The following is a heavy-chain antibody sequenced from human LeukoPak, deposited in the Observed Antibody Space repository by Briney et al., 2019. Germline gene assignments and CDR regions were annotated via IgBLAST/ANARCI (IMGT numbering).Heavy chain of an antibody. D-gene: IGHD6-13*01. V-gene: IGHV1-2*06. Sequence: ASVKVSCKASGYTFTGYYIHWVRQAPGQGLEWMGRINPNTGGTDYAQKFQGRVTMTRDTSISTAYMELSRLTSDDTAIYYCAKVPPSITAAGNWLGPWGQGALVTVSS. CDR3: AKVPPSITAAGNWLGP. CDR2: INPNTGGT. J-gene: IGHJ5*02. CDR1: GYTFTGYY.